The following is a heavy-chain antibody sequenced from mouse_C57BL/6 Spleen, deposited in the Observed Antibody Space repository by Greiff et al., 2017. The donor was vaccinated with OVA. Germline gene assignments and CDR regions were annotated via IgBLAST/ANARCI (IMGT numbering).Heavy chain of an antibody. CDR2: IYPRSGNT. D-gene: IGHD2-4*01. CDR1: GYTFTSYG. Sequence: VKLMESGAELARPGASVKLSCKASGYTFTSYGISWVKQRTGQGLEWIGEIYPRSGNTYYNEKFKGKATLTADKSSSTAYMELRSLTSEDSAVYFCARSEDYDPYAMDYWGQGTSVTVSS. CDR3: ARSEDYDPYAMDY. V-gene: IGHV1-81*01. J-gene: IGHJ4*01.